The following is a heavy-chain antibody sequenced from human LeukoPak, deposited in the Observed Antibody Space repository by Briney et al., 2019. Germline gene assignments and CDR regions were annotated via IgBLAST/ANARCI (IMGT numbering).Heavy chain of an antibody. CDR1: GGSFNGYY. D-gene: IGHD6-13*01. CDR2: INHTGST. Sequence: SETLSLTCAVYGGSFNGYYWSWIRQPPGKGLEWIGEINHTGSTNYNPSLKSRVTISVDTSKNQFSLKLSSVTAADTAVYYCATSKWLAAAGNRGAFDIWGQGTMVTVSS. J-gene: IGHJ3*02. CDR3: ATSKWLAAAGNRGAFDI. V-gene: IGHV4-34*01.